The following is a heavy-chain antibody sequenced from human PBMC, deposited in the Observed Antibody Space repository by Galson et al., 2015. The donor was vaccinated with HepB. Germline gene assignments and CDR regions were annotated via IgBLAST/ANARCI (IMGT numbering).Heavy chain of an antibody. J-gene: IGHJ6*02. V-gene: IGHV3-66*01. CDR2: IYSGGST. D-gene: IGHD3-10*01. Sequence: SLRLSCAASGFTVSSNYMGWVRQAPGKGLEWVSVIYSGGSTYYADSVKGRFTIPRDNSKNTLYLQMNSLRAEDTAVYYCARDQSMVRGRVSYGMDVWGQGTTVTVSS. CDR1: GFTVSSNY. CDR3: ARDQSMVRGRVSYGMDV.